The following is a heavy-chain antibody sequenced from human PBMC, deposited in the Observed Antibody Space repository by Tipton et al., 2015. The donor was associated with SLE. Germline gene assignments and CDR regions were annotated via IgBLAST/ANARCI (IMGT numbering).Heavy chain of an antibody. CDR1: DDSISSGGYS. V-gene: IGHV4-30-2*01. J-gene: IGHJ2*01. CDR3: ARGGYYYHSGGDFDL. CDR2: IYHSGST. Sequence: TLSLTCAVSDDSISSGGYSWSWIRQPPGKGLEWIGYIYHSGSTYYNPSLKSRVTISVDRSKNQFSLKLSSVTAADTAVYYCARGGYYYHSGGDFDLWGRGTLVTVSS. D-gene: IGHD3-22*01.